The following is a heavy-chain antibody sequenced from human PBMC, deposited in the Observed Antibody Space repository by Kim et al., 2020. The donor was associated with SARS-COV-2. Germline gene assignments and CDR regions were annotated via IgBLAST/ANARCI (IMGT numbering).Heavy chain of an antibody. V-gene: IGHV4-39*01. D-gene: IGHD3-22*01. CDR3: ARRAPYVFYYDSSGYYRLGYFDY. CDR1: GGSISSSSYY. CDR2: IYYSGST. J-gene: IGHJ4*02. Sequence: SETLSLTCTVSGGSISSSSYYWGWIRQPPGKGLEWIGSIYYSGSTYYNPSLKSRVTISVDTSKNQFSLKLSSVTAADTAVYYCARRAPYVFYYDSSGYYRLGYFDYWGQGTLVTVSS.